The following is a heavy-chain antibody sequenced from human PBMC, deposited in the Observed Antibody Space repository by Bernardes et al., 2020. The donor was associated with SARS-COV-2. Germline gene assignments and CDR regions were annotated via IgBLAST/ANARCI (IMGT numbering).Heavy chain of an antibody. Sequence: GSLRLSCAASGFSVWNNYMSWVRQAPGKGLEWVSVIFAGGDTYYTDSVKGRFTISRDNSENTVSLQMDSLRVEDTTVYYCAREGPSSGWFDSWGQGTLVTVSS. D-gene: IGHD6-19*01. CDR3: AREGPSSGWFDS. CDR2: IFAGGDT. J-gene: IGHJ5*01. V-gene: IGHV3-53*01. CDR1: GFSVWNNY.